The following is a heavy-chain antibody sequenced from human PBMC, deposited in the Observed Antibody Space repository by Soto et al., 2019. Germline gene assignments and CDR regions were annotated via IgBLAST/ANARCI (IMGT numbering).Heavy chain of an antibody. Sequence: SETLSLTCTVSGGSISSHYWSWIRQPPGQGLEWIGYVYYSGSTNYNPSLKSRVTISVDTSKSQFSLRLSSVTAADTAVYFCARLDGYDLYIDSWGQGALVTVSA. V-gene: IGHV4-59*08. J-gene: IGHJ4*02. CDR1: GGSISSHY. CDR2: VYYSGST. CDR3: ARLDGYDLYIDS. D-gene: IGHD5-12*01.